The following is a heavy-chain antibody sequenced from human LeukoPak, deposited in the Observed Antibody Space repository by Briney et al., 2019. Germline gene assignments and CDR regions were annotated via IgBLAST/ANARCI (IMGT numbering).Heavy chain of an antibody. CDR3: AKDFRCGGCTKGLLWFGDKDYYYYMDV. CDR1: GFTFSSYG. D-gene: IGHD3-10*01. Sequence: GGSLRLSCAASGFTFSSYGMSGVRQAPGKGLEWVLAISGSGGSTYYPDSVKGRFTISRDNSKNTLYLQMNSLRAEDTAVYYCAKDFRCGGCTKGLLWFGDKDYYYYMDVWGKGTTVTISS. J-gene: IGHJ6*03. CDR2: ISGSGGST. V-gene: IGHV3-23*01.